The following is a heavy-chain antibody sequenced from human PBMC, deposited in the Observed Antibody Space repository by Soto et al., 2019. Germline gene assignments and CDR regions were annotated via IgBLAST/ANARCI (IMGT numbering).Heavy chain of an antibody. D-gene: IGHD6-19*01. Sequence: LXLICTVCVGSVSSGVYYWSWIRQHPGKGLEWIGYIYYSGSTYYNPSLKNRVTISVDTSKNQFSLKLSSVTAADTAVYYCARYFVAGSPITFDYWGQGTLVTVSS. V-gene: IGHV4-31*03. J-gene: IGHJ4*02. CDR2: IYYSGST. CDR3: ARYFVAGSPITFDY. CDR1: VGSVSSGVYY.